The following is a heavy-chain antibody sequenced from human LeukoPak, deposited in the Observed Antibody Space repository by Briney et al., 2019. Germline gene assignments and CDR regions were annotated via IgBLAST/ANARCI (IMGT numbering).Heavy chain of an antibody. CDR1: GGSFSAYY. V-gene: IGHV4-59*08. J-gene: IGHJ4*02. CDR3: ATTRVGATTFDY. CDR2: IYYSGST. D-gene: IGHD1-26*01. Sequence: SETLSLTCAVYGGSFSAYYWSWIRQPPGKGLEWIGYIYYSGSTNYNPSLKSRVTISVDTSKNQFSLKLSSVTVADTAVYYCATTRVGATTFDYWGQGTLVTVSS.